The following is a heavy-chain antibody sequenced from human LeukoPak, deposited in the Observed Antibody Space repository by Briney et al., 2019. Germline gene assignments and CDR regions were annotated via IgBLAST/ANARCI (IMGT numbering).Heavy chain of an antibody. J-gene: IGHJ5*02. D-gene: IGHD6-13*01. Sequence: PGGSLRLSCAVSGFTFSSYGMHWVRQAPGKGLEWVAVISYDGSNKYYAESVKGRFTISRDNSKNTLYLQMNSLRAEDTAVYYCAKDAYQQQLVWGSNWFDPWGQGTLVTVSS. V-gene: IGHV3-30*18. CDR1: GFTFSSYG. CDR3: AKDAYQQQLVWGSNWFDP. CDR2: ISYDGSNK.